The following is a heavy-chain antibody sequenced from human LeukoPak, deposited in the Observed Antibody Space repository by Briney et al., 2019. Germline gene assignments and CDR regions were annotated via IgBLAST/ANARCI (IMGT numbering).Heavy chain of an antibody. D-gene: IGHD4-17*01. CDR1: GLTFSSYA. CDR3: ARTDSGDYSFTY. V-gene: IGHV3-23*01. Sequence: PGGSLRLSCAASGLTFSSYAMSWVRQAPGKGLEWVSVFSASGANTYYADSVQGRFTISRDNAENSLYLQMNSLRAEDTAIYYCARTDSGDYSFTYWGQGTLVTVSS. CDR2: FSASGANT. J-gene: IGHJ4*02.